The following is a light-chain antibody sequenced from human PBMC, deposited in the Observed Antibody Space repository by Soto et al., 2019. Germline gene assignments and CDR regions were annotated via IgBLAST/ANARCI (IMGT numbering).Light chain of an antibody. CDR1: SSDVGGYNY. CDR2: DVS. Sequence: QSALTQPASVSGSPGQSITISCTGTSSDVGGYNYVSWYQHHPGKAPKLMIYDVSYRPSGVSNRFSGSKSGNTASLTISGVQAEDEADYYCSSFRSSTAPRVLGTWTKLTVL. J-gene: IGLJ1*01. CDR3: SSFRSSTAPRV. V-gene: IGLV2-14*03.